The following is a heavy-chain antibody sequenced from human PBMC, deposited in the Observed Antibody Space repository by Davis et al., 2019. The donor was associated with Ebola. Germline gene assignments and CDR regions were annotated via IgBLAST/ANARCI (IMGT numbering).Heavy chain of an antibody. Sequence: GESLKISCAASGFTFSSYGMHWVRQAPGKGLEWVAVISYDGSNKYYADSVKGRFTISRDNSKNTLYLQMNSLRAEDTAVYYCAKDATGSGSYSSYWGQGTLVTVSS. CDR2: ISYDGSNK. V-gene: IGHV3-30*18. D-gene: IGHD3-10*01. CDR1: GFTFSSYG. J-gene: IGHJ4*02. CDR3: AKDATGSGSYSSY.